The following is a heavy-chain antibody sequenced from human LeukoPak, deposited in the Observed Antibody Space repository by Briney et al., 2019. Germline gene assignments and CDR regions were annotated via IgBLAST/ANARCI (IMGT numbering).Heavy chain of an antibody. CDR1: AGSISSYY. J-gene: IGHJ3*02. CDR2: IDYSGST. CDR3: ARNYGGYYFDI. Sequence: SETLSPTRALSAGSISSYYSSWIRQPPGEGLEWIGYIDYSGSTNYNPSLKSRVTISVATSKNRFSLQLSSVTAADTGVFYCARNYGGYYFDIWGQGTMVAVSS. V-gene: IGHV4-59*08. D-gene: IGHD4-17*01.